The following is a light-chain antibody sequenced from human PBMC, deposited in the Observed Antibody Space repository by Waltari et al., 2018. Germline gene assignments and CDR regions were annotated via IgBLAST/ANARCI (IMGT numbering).Light chain of an antibody. Sequence: EIAMTQSPATLSVSPGERATLPCRASQSVSSNLAWYQQKPGQAPRLLIYGASTRATGIPARFSGSGSGTEFTLTISSLQSEDFAVYYCQQYNNWPGTFGQGTKVEIK. CDR3: QQYNNWPGT. V-gene: IGKV3-15*01. CDR2: GAS. CDR1: QSVSSN. J-gene: IGKJ1*01.